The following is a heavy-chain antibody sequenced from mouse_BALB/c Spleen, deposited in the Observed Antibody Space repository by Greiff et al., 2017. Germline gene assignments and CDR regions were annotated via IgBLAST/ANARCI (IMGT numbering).Heavy chain of an antibody. CDR1: GYTFSSYW. Sequence: QVQLQQSGAELMKPGASVKISCKATGYTFSSYWIEWVKQRPGHGLEWIGEILPGSGSTNYNEKFKGKATFTADTSSNTAYMQLSSLTSEDSAVYYCARSGSSYGWFAYWGQGTLVTVSA. V-gene: IGHV1-9*01. CDR3: ARSGSSYGWFAY. D-gene: IGHD1-1*01. CDR2: ILPGSGST. J-gene: IGHJ3*01.